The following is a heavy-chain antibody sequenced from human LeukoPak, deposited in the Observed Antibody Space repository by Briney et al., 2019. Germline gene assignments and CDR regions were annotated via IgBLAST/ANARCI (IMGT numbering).Heavy chain of an antibody. D-gene: IGHD4-17*01. CDR3: ARATVPGQYFDY. CDR2: IIPIFGTA. Sequence: ASVTVSCKASGGTFSSYAISWVRQAPGQGLEWMGGIIPIFGTANYAQKFRGRVTITADESTSTAYMELSSLRSEDTAVYYCARATVPGQYFDYWGQGTLVTVSS. CDR1: GGTFSSYA. J-gene: IGHJ4*02. V-gene: IGHV1-69*13.